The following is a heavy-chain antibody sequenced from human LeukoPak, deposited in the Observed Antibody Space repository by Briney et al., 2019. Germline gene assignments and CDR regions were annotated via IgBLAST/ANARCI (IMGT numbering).Heavy chain of an antibody. Sequence: PGGSLRLSCAASGFSFSSYDMHWVRQAPGKGLEWVAIIWSDGSAEYYGDSVKGRFTISRDNSKNILYLQMNSLRVEDTAVYYCARDLNREDFDYWGQGTLVAVSS. D-gene: IGHD1-14*01. J-gene: IGHJ4*02. V-gene: IGHV3-33*01. CDR2: IWSDGSAE. CDR1: GFSFSSYD. CDR3: ARDLNREDFDY.